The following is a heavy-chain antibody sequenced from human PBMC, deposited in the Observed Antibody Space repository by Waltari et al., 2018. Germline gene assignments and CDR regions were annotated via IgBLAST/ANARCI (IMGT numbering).Heavy chain of an antibody. CDR2: ISSSSSYI. CDR1: GFTFSSYS. CDR3: ARVGAYDFWSGYYLY. J-gene: IGHJ4*02. D-gene: IGHD3-3*01. V-gene: IGHV3-21*01. Sequence: EVQLVESGGGLVKPGGSLRLSCAASGFTFSSYSMNWVRQAPGKGLEWVSSISSSSSYIYYADSVKGRFTISRDNAKNSLYLQMNSLRAEDTAVYYCARVGAYDFWSGYYLYWGQGTLVTVSS.